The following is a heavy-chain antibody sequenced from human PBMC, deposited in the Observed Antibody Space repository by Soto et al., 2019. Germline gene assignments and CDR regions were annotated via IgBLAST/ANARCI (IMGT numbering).Heavy chain of an antibody. CDR2: IYYSGST. CDR1: GGSVSSGSYY. J-gene: IGHJ4*02. Sequence: QVQLQESGPGLVKPSETLSLTCTVSGGSVSSGSYYWSWIRQPPGKGLEWIGYIYYSGSTNYHPSRQSRLTISVDTSKNQSSLKLSSVTAADTAVYYCARGWSFYDTTGFDYWGQGTLVTVSS. V-gene: IGHV4-61*01. CDR3: ARGWSFYDTTGFDY. D-gene: IGHD3-22*01.